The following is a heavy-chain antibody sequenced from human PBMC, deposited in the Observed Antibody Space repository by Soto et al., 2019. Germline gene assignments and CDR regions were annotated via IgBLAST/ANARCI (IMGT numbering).Heavy chain of an antibody. D-gene: IGHD3-22*01. CDR2: IIPIFGTA. Sequence: SVKVSSKASGGTFSSYAISWVRQAPGQGLEWMGGIIPIFGTANYAQKFQGRVTITADESTSTAYMELSSLRSEDTAVYYCARKSSGYYYEYYFDYWGQGTLVTVSS. V-gene: IGHV1-69*13. CDR3: ARKSSGYYYEYYFDY. CDR1: GGTFSSYA. J-gene: IGHJ4*02.